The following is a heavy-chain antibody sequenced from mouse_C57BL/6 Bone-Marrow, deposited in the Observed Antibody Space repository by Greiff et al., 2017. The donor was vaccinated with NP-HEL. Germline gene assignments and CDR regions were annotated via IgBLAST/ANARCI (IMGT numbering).Heavy chain of an antibody. Sequence: EVQLVESGPGLVKPSQSLSLTCSVTGYSITSGYYWNWIRQFPGNKLEWMGYISYDGSNNYNPSLKNRISITRDTSKNQFFLKLNSVTTEDTATYYCARDLYGSLFDYWGQGTTLTVSS. V-gene: IGHV3-6*01. CDR2: ISYDGSN. J-gene: IGHJ2*01. D-gene: IGHD1-1*01. CDR3: ARDLYGSLFDY. CDR1: GYSITSGYY.